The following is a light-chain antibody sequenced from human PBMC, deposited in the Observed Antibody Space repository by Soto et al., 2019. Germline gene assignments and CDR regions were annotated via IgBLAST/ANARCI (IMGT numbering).Light chain of an antibody. J-gene: IGLJ1*01. CDR1: SSDVGNNNY. CDR3: SSFTGSSYV. Sequence: QSALTQPASVSGSPGQSITISCTGTSSDVGNNNYVSWYQHNPGRAPKVMICDVTNRPSGVSNRSSGSKSGNTASPTISGLQAEDEAAYYCSSFTGSSYVFGTGTKVTVL. V-gene: IGLV2-14*03. CDR2: DVT.